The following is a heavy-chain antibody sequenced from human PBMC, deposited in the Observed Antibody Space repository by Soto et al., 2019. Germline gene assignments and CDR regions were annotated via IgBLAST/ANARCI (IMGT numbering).Heavy chain of an antibody. CDR1: GFTFSSFG. D-gene: IGHD6-19*01. CDR3: AKDRGWSSADLDY. V-gene: IGHV3-30*18. Sequence: QVQLVESGGGVVQPGRSLRLSCAASGFTFSSFGMHWVRQVPGKGLEWVALISYDGSKKYYADSVKGRFTISRDKSKNTLYLQMNSLRVEDTAVYYCAKDRGWSSADLDYCGQGTLVTVSS. CDR2: ISYDGSKK. J-gene: IGHJ4*02.